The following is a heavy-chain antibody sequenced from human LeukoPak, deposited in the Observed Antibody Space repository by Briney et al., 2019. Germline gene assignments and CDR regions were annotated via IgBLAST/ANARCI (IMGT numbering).Heavy chain of an antibody. V-gene: IGHV3-23*01. CDR1: GFTFSSYA. Sequence: GASLRLSCAASGFTFSSYAMTWVRQAPGKGLELVSTISPNVGSTYYADSVKGRFTISRDNSKNTLYLQMDSRRAEDTAVYYCACLPAVMPSDHWGQGTLVTVSS. CDR3: ACLPAVMPSDH. CDR2: ISPNVGST. D-gene: IGHD2-2*01. J-gene: IGHJ4*02.